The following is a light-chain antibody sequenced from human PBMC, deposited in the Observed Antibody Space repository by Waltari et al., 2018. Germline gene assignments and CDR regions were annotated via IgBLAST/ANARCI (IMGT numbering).Light chain of an antibody. J-gene: IGKJ4*01. V-gene: IGKV2D-29*01. Sequence: DVVMTQTPLALSVTPGQPASISCKSSQSLPHSVGKTHLYWYLQKPGQPTQLLIYEVSNRFSGVPDRFSGSGSGTDFTLKSSRVEAEDVGLYYCMQSIQFPLTFGGGTKVEIK. CDR2: EVS. CDR3: MQSIQFPLT. CDR1: QSLPHSVGKTH.